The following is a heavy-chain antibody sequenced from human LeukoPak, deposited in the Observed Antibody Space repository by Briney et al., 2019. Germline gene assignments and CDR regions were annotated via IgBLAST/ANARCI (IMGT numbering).Heavy chain of an antibody. Sequence: ASVKVSCKASGYTFTGYYMHWVRQAPGQGLEWMGGIIPIFGTANYAQKFQGRVTITADESTSTAYMELRSLRSDDTAVYYCARVGMYDSSGYCDYWGQGTLVTVSS. D-gene: IGHD3-22*01. J-gene: IGHJ4*02. V-gene: IGHV1-69*13. CDR1: GYTFTGYY. CDR2: IIPIFGTA. CDR3: ARVGMYDSSGYCDY.